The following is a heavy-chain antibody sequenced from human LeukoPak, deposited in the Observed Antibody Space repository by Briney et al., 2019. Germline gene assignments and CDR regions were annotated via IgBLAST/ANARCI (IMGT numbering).Heavy chain of an antibody. J-gene: IGHJ1*01. CDR3: TRPHSRGREILN. V-gene: IGHV3-53*01. D-gene: IGHD3-10*01. CDR2: IYSVAST. CDR1: GFGVTNNY. Sequence: GGSLRLSCAASGFGVTNNYMSWVRQAPGKGLEFVSLIYSVASTYYADSVKGRFTISRDDSKNTVFLQMNSLGPEDTAIYFCTRPHSRGREILNWGQGALVTVYS.